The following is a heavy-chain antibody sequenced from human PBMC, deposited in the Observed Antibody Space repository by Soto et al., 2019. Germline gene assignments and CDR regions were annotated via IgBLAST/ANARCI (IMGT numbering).Heavy chain of an antibody. D-gene: IGHD3-10*01. V-gene: IGHV3-23*01. CDR3: AKVIGGSESYWGGSHYYYALDV. J-gene: IGHJ6*02. CDR2: ISGSDGTT. Sequence: EVQLLESGGGLTQPGGSLRLSCAASGFIFSDYAMYWVCQAPGKGLEWVSVISGSDGTTYYADSVRGRFTMSRDNSRNTIYLQMMSLRAEDTAVYYCAKVIGGSESYWGGSHYYYALDVWGQGTTVTVSS. CDR1: GFIFSDYA.